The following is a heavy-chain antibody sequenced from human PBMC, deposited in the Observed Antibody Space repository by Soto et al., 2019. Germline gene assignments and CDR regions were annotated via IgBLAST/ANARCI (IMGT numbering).Heavy chain of an antibody. J-gene: IGHJ5*02. CDR2: IHYSGST. D-gene: IGHD3-3*01. CDR1: GGSISSGDYY. Sequence: QVQLQESGPGLVKPSQTLSLTCTVSGGSISSGDYYWSWIRQHPGKGLEWIGYIHYSGSTYYNPSLKSRVTISVDTSKNQFSRKLSSVTAADTAVYYCARWWSGSRQGFDPWGQGTLVTVSS. V-gene: IGHV4-31*03. CDR3: ARWWSGSRQGFDP.